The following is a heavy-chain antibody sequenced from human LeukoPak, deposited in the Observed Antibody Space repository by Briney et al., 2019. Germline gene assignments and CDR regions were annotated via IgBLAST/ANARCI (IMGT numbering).Heavy chain of an antibody. D-gene: IGHD7-27*01. V-gene: IGHV1-2*06. Sequence: ASVKVSCKASGYTFTGYFMHWVRQAPGQGLEWMGRINPNSGGTNYAQKFQGRVTMTRDTSISTAYMELSVLRSDDTAVYYCARDLSSTSNWELDYWGQGTLVTVSS. CDR1: GYTFTGYF. CDR2: INPNSGGT. J-gene: IGHJ4*02. CDR3: ARDLSSTSNWELDY.